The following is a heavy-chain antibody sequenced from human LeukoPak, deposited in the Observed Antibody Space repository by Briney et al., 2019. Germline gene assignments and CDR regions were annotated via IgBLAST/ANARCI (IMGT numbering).Heavy chain of an antibody. CDR2: IYSGGST. V-gene: IGHV3-53*01. CDR1: GFTVSSNY. J-gene: IGHJ6*04. Sequence: GGSLRLSCAASGFTVSSNYMSWVRQAPGKGLEWVSVIYSGGSTYYADSVKGRFTISRDNSKITLYLQMNSLRAEDTAVYYCARWGMVREVIAPLYYYGMDVWGKGTTVTVSS. D-gene: IGHD3-10*01. CDR3: ARWGMVREVIAPLYYYGMDV.